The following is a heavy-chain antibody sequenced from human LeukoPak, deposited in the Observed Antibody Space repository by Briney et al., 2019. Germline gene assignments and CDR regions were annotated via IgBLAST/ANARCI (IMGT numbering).Heavy chain of an antibody. CDR2: VIPIFGTA. V-gene: IGHV1-69*05. CDR3: AREAIVVPITKYFDY. CDR1: GGTFSSYA. J-gene: IGHJ4*02. Sequence: SVKVSCKASGGTFSSYAISWVRQAPGQGLEWMGRVIPIFGTATYAQKFQGRVTITTDESTSTAYMELSSLRSEDTAVYYCAREAIVVPITKYFDYWGQGTLVTVSS. D-gene: IGHD3-22*01.